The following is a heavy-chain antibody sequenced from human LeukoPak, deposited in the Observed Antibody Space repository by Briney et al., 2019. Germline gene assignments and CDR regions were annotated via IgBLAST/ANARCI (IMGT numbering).Heavy chain of an antibody. J-gene: IGHJ2*01. CDR1: GFTFGAYG. V-gene: IGHV3-23*01. Sequence: GGSLRLSCEASGFTFGAYGMTWVRQAPGKGLEWVSGITGSSTWTYYADSVRGRFTISRDNSKNTLHLQMNNLTADDTAIYYCARELVSLGTGYFDLWGRGTMVTVSS. CDR2: ITGSSTWT. D-gene: IGHD3-16*01. CDR3: ARELVSLGTGYFDL.